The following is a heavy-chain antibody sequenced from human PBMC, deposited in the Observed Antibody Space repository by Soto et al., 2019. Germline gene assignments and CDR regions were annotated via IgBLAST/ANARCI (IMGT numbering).Heavy chain of an antibody. J-gene: IGHJ6*02. Sequence: QVQLQQWGAGLLKPSETLSLTCAVYGGSFSGYYWSWIRQPPGKGLEWIGEINHSGSTNYNPSLKSRVTISVDTSKNQFSLKLSSVTAVDTAVYYCARLLLTGVRPYFYYGMDVWGQGTTVTVSS. CDR1: GGSFSGYY. CDR3: ARLLLTGVRPYFYYGMDV. CDR2: INHSGST. D-gene: IGHD3-10*01. V-gene: IGHV4-34*01.